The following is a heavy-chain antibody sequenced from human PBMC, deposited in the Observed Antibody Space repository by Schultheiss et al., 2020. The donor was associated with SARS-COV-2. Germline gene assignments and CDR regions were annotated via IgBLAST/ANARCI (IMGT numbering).Heavy chain of an antibody. Sequence: GGSLRLSCIASGFSFSNYVMHWVRQAPGKGLEWVSVISNDGSYQYYSDSVKGRFTISTDSSKDTLYLQMNNLRPEDTAVYYCARDSKETDYDDDVGETYYHYGMDVWGQGTTVTVSS. J-gene: IGHJ6*02. CDR1: GFSFSNYV. CDR3: ARDSKETDYDDDVGETYYHYGMDV. CDR2: ISNDGSYQ. D-gene: IGHD3-22*01. V-gene: IGHV3-30*04.